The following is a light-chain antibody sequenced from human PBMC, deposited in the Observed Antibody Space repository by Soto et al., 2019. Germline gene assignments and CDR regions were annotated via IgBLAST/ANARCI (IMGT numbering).Light chain of an antibody. CDR1: QSVSSY. V-gene: IGKV3-11*01. CDR3: QQRSSWPLT. CDR2: DAS. J-gene: IGKJ4*01. Sequence: EIVLRQSPATLSLSPGERAALSCRASQSVSSYLAWYQQKPGQAPRLLIYDASNRATGIPARFSGSGSGTDFTLTISSLQSEDFAVYYCQQRSSWPLTFGGGTKVEIK.